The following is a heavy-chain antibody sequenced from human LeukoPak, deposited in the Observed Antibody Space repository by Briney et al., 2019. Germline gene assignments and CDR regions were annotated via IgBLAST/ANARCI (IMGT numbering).Heavy chain of an antibody. Sequence: SETLSLTCTVSGGSISSSSYYWGWIRQPPGKGLEWIGSIYYSGSTYYNPSLKSRVTISVDTSKNQFSLKLSSVTAADTAVYYCARTLHSSSWYRQYYYMDVWGKGTTVTVSS. CDR2: IYYSGST. CDR3: ARTLHSSSWYRQYYYMDV. D-gene: IGHD6-13*01. J-gene: IGHJ6*03. V-gene: IGHV4-39*01. CDR1: GGSISSSSYY.